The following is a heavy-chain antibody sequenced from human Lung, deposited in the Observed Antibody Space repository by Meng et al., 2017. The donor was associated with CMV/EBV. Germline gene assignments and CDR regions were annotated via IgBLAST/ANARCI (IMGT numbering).Heavy chain of an antibody. J-gene: IGHJ4*02. V-gene: IGHV4-30-4*08. CDR2: IYYSGST. CDR1: GGSISRGDYY. CDR3: ARDWGSGSDY. D-gene: IGHD3-16*01. Sequence: QVQLQDLGPRRVKPSQTPSLTYTVFGGSISRGDYYWSWIRQPPGKGLEWIGYIYYSGSTYYNPSLKSRVTISVDTSKNQFSLKLSSVTAADTAVYYCARDWGSGSDYWGQGTLVTVSS.